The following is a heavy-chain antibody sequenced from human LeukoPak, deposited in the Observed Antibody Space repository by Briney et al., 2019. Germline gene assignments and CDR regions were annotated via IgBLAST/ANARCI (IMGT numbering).Heavy chain of an antibody. V-gene: IGHV4-59*08. CDR1: GGSISSYY. CDR3: ARLGETGMDV. CDR2: IYYSGST. J-gene: IGHJ6*02. Sequence: SETLSLTCTVSGGSISSYYWSWIRQPPGKGLEWIGYIYYSGSTNYNPSLKSRVTISVDTSKNQFSLKLSSATAADTAVYYCARLGETGMDVWGQGTTVTVSS. D-gene: IGHD3-10*01.